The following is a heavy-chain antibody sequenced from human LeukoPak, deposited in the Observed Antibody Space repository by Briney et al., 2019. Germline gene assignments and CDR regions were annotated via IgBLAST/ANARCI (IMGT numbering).Heavy chain of an antibody. J-gene: IGHJ4*02. Sequence: ASVKVSCKVSGYTLSELSMHWVRQAPGKGLEWMGGFDPEDGETIYAQKFQGRVTMTEDTSTDTAYMELSSLRSEDTAVYYYATRSSGYYKWDTDYWGQGTLVTVSS. V-gene: IGHV1-24*01. CDR2: FDPEDGET. CDR3: ATRSSGYYKWDTDY. D-gene: IGHD3-22*01. CDR1: GYTLSELS.